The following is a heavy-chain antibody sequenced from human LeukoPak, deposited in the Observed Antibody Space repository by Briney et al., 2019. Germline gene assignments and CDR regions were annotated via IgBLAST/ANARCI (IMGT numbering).Heavy chain of an antibody. CDR3: ARHCDLWSAYSY. D-gene: IGHD3-3*01. J-gene: IGHJ4*02. Sequence: PSGTLSLTCTVYGGSIKNDYWWTWVRQSPGKGLEWIGEIYYTGSVNYNLSLGSRVTISRDTSKSQFSLMLRSVTAADTAVYYCARHCDLWSAYSYWGQGLLVTVSS. V-gene: IGHV4-4*02. CDR2: IYYTGSV. CDR1: GGSIKNDYW.